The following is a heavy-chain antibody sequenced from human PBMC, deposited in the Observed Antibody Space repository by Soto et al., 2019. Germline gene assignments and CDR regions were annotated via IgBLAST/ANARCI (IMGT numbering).Heavy chain of an antibody. CDR2: IYYSGST. V-gene: IGHV4-39*01. CDR3: ARHSGPYASSWFDA. J-gene: IGHJ5*02. CDR1: CGSIISSSYY. D-gene: IGHD2-2*01. Sequence: SETLSLTCTFSCGSIISSSYYWGWIRQPPGKGLEWIGSIYYSGSTYYNPSLKSRVTISINTSKNQMSLELTSVTAADTAVYYCARHSGPYASSWFDAWGQGTLVTVSS.